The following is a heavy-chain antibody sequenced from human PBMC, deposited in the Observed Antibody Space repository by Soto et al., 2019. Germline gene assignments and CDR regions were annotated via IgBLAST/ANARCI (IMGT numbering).Heavy chain of an antibody. V-gene: IGHV3-33*01. CDR3: ARQYSSGWYSFFDY. CDR2: IWYDGSNK. CDR1: GFTFSSYG. J-gene: IGHJ4*02. Sequence: GGSLRLSCAASGFTFSSYGMHWVRQAPGKGLEWVAVIWYDGSNKYYADSVKGRFTISRDNSKNTLYLQMNSLRAEDTAVYYCARQYSSGWYSFFDYWGQGTLVTVSS. D-gene: IGHD6-19*01.